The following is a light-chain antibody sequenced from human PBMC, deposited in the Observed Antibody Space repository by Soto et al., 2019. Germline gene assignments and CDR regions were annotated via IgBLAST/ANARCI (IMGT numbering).Light chain of an antibody. CDR2: AAS. CDR3: QQSYNGRSWT. CDR1: QGIRND. Sequence: AVRTTQSPASLSAYVGDRVTITCRASQGIRNDLGWYQQKPGKAPKLLIYAASSLQSGVPSRFRASGSGTDFTLTISRLQPEDFASYYCQQSYNGRSWTFGQGTKV. J-gene: IGKJ1*01. V-gene: IGKV1-6*01.